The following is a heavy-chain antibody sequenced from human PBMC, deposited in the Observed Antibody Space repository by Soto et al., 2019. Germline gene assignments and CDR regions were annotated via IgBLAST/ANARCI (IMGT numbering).Heavy chain of an antibody. Sequence: SETLSLTCSVSGDSMRGYHFYWGWIRQAPGKGLEWIGSAYFSGGNTYYSPSLKGRVSISVDTSKNEFSLRLTSLTAADTAVYFCAYGSSSAWIDYWGQGTLVTVSS. CDR2: AYFSGGNT. CDR3: AYGSSSAWIDY. CDR1: GDSMRGYHFY. V-gene: IGHV4-39*01. D-gene: IGHD6-25*01. J-gene: IGHJ4*02.